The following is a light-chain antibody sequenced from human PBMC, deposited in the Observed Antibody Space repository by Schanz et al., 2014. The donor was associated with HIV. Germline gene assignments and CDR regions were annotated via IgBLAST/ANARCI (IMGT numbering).Light chain of an antibody. Sequence: IVLTQSPGTLSLSPGERATLSCRASQSVSSIYLAWYQHKPGQAPRLLIYGVSSRATGIPDRFSGSGSGTDFTLTISSLEPDDFATYYCQQYSTSSRTFGQGTKVEVQ. CDR3: QQYSTSSRT. V-gene: IGKV3-20*01. J-gene: IGKJ1*01. CDR2: GVS. CDR1: QSVSSIY.